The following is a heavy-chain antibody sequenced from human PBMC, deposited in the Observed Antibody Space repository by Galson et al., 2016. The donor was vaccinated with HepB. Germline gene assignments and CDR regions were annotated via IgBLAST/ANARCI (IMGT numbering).Heavy chain of an antibody. Sequence: SLRLSCAASGFSFSNSGMSWVRQAPGKGLEWVSAISHTGGSTYYADSVKGRFTISRDNSKNTLYLQMNSLRAEDTAVYYCAKGSRRDYALPYFDYWGQGTLVTVSS. J-gene: IGHJ4*02. CDR3: AKGSRRDYALPYFDY. V-gene: IGHV3-23*01. CDR2: ISHTGGST. CDR1: GFSFSNSG. D-gene: IGHD4/OR15-4a*01.